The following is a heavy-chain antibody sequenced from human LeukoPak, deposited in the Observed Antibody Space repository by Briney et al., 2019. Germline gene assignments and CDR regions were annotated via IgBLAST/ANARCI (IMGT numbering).Heavy chain of an antibody. D-gene: IGHD2-15*01. J-gene: IGHJ4*02. CDR2: IYYSGST. V-gene: IGHV4-39*07. CDR3: ARGGRRLVVAAIGLPLDY. CDR1: GGSISSSSYY. Sequence: SETLSLTCTVSGGSISSSSYYWGWIRQPPGKGLECIGSIYYSGSTYYNPSLKSRVTISVDTSKNQFSLKLSSVTAADTAVYYCARGGRRLVVAAIGLPLDYWGQGTLVTVSS.